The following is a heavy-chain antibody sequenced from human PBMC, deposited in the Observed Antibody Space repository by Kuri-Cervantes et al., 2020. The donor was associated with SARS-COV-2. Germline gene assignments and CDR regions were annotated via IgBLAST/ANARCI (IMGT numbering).Heavy chain of an antibody. D-gene: IGHD1-26*01. J-gene: IGHJ4*02. CDR3: ARHGSGSYSHFLY. CDR2: IYYSGST. Sequence: SETLSLTCTVFGCSISSSSYYWGWIRQPPGKGLEWIGSIYYSGSTYYNPSLKSRVTISVDTSKNQFSLKLSSVTAADTAVYYCARHGSGSYSHFLYWGQGTLVTVSS. CDR1: GCSISSSSYY. V-gene: IGHV4-39*01.